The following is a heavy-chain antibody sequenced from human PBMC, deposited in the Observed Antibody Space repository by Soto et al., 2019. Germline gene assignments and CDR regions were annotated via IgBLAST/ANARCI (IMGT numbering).Heavy chain of an antibody. J-gene: IGHJ4*02. V-gene: IGHV3-48*01. D-gene: IGHD6-19*01. Sequence: EVQLVESGGDLVQRGGSLRLSCVASGFTFSVYSMNWVRQAPEQGLEWFSYITSDTKTIKYADSVKGRFTISRDNAKNSVYLQMNSLRAEDTGVYYCARSVEGHFDYWGQGTVVTVSS. CDR2: ITSDTKTI. CDR1: GFTFSVYS. CDR3: ARSVEGHFDY.